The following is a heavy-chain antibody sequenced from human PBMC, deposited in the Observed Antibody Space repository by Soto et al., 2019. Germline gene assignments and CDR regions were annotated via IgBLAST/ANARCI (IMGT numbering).Heavy chain of an antibody. CDR2: IWYDGSNK. CDR3: ARDSEITFGGVSYYYGMDV. J-gene: IGHJ6*02. V-gene: IGHV3-33*01. Sequence: GGSLRLSCAASGFTFSSYGMHWVLQAPGKGLEWVAVIWYDGSNKYYADSVKGRFTISRDNSKNTLYLQMNSLRAEDTAVYYCARDSEITFGGVSYYYGMDVWGQGTTVTVSS. CDR1: GFTFSSYG. D-gene: IGHD3-16*01.